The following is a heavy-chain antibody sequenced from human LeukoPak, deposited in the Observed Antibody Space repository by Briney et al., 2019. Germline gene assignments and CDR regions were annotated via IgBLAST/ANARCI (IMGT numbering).Heavy chain of an antibody. J-gene: IGHJ4*02. CDR2: IYYTGST. D-gene: IGHD6-6*01. V-gene: IGHV4-59*12. Sequence: SETLSLTCTVSGGSINNYYWSWVRQPPGKGLEWIGYIYYTGSTNYNPSLKSRVAMSVDTSKNRFSLKLSSVTAADTAVYYCAREDIGARPDFWGQGTLVTVSS. CDR1: GGSINNYY. CDR3: AREDIGARPDF.